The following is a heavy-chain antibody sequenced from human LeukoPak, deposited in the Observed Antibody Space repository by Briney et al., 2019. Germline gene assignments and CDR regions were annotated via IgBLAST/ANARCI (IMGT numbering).Heavy chain of an antibody. CDR2: ISYDGSNK. V-gene: IGHV3-30*18. J-gene: IGHJ4*02. Sequence: GGSLRLSCAASGLTFSSYGMHWVRQAPGKGLEWVAVISYDGSNKYYADSVKGRFTISRDNSKNTLYLQMNSLRAEDTAVYYCAKGGGYGDYDFDYWGQGTLVTVSS. D-gene: IGHD4-17*01. CDR1: GLTFSSYG. CDR3: AKGGGYGDYDFDY.